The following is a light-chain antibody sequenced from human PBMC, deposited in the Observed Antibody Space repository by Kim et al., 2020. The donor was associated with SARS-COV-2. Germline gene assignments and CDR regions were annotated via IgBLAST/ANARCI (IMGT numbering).Light chain of an antibody. CDR1: SSNIGSNT. Sequence: GQRVTISCSGSSSNIGSNTVNWYRQLPGTAPKLLIYSNNQRPSGVPDRFSGSKSGTSPSLAISGLQSEDEADYYCAAWDDSLNGWVFGGGTQLTVL. CDR2: SNN. CDR3: AAWDDSLNGWV. V-gene: IGLV1-44*01. J-gene: IGLJ3*02.